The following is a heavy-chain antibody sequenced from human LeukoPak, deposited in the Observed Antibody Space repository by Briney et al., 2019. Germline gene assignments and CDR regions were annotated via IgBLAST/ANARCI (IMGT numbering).Heavy chain of an antibody. CDR3: TTAGGSGWYAFDY. CDR1: GFTFSSSW. CDR2: INSDGSNT. V-gene: IGHV3-74*01. J-gene: IGHJ4*02. D-gene: IGHD6-19*01. Sequence: GGSLRLSCAASGFTFSSSWMHWVSQAPGKGTVWVSRINSDGSNTVYADSVKGRFSISRDNAKNTVYLQMSSLRVEDTGVYYCTTAGGSGWYAFDYWGQGTLVTVSS.